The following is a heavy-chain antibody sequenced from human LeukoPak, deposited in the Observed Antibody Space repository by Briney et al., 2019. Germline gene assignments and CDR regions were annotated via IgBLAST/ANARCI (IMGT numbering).Heavy chain of an antibody. J-gene: IGHJ4*02. Sequence: GGSLRLSCAASGFTFRTYWMHWVRQAPGKGLVWVSRINTDGRSTSYADSVKGRFTVSRDNSKDTLYLQMNSLRAEDTAVYYCARGGYGYSSSSGDYWGQGALVTVSS. D-gene: IGHD6-13*01. CDR1: GFTFRTYW. CDR3: ARGGYGYSSSSGDY. V-gene: IGHV3-74*01. CDR2: INTDGRST.